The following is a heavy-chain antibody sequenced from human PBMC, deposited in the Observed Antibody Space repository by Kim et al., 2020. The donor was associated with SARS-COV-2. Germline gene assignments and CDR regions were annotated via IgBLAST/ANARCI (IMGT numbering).Heavy chain of an antibody. V-gene: IGHV3-74*01. CDR2: ASST. CDR3: ARGGDGLDV. D-gene: IGHD3-16*01. Sequence: ASSTAYAASVKGRFTISRDNANNTLYLQMNSLRVEDTAVYYCARGGDGLDVWGQGTTVTVSS. J-gene: IGHJ6*02.